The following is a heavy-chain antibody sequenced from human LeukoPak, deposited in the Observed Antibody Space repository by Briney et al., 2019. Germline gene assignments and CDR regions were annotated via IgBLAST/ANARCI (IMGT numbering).Heavy chain of an antibody. CDR1: GGSISTYY. J-gene: IGHJ6*03. CDR2: MYTSGST. CDR3: AANYGGNAYYYYYYMDV. V-gene: IGHV4-4*09. D-gene: IGHD4-23*01. Sequence: SETLSLTCTVSGGSISTYYWSWIRQPPGKGLEWIGYMYTSGSTNYNPSLKSRATISVDTSKNQFSLKLSSVTAADTAVYYCAANYGGNAYYYYYYMDVWGKGTTVTVSS.